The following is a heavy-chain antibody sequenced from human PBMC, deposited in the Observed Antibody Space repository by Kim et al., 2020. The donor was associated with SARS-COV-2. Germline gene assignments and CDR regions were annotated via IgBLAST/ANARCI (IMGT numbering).Heavy chain of an antibody. J-gene: IGHJ6*02. V-gene: IGHV1-46*01. CDR3: ARAIHAEAYYDILTGYYYYYYYGMDV. CDR1: GYTFTSYY. CDR2: INPSGGST. Sequence: ASVKVSCKASGYTFTSYYMHWVRQAPGQGLEWMGIINPSGGSTSYAQKFQGRVTMTRDTSTSTVYMELSSLRSEDTAVYYCARAIHAEAYYDILTGYYYYYYYGMDVWGQGTTVTVSS. D-gene: IGHD3-9*01.